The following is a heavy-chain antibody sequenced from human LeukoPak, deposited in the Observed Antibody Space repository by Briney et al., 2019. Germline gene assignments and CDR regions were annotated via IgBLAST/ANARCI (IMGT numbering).Heavy chain of an antibody. J-gene: IGHJ6*02. Sequence: GGSLRLSCAASGFTFSSYAMSWVGQAPGKGLEWVSAIRGSGGSTYYADSVKGRFTISRDNSKNTLYLQMNSLRAEDTAVYYCAKDKAARLLGSPLNYYYYYGMDVWGQGTTVTVSS. V-gene: IGHV3-23*01. D-gene: IGHD6-6*01. CDR1: GFTFSSYA. CDR2: IRGSGGST. CDR3: AKDKAARLLGSPLNYYYYYGMDV.